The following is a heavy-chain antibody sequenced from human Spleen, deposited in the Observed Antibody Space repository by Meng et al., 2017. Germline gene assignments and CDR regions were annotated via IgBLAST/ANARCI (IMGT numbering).Heavy chain of an antibody. CDR2: INPYNGNT. V-gene: IGHV1-18*01. CDR1: AYTFTNYG. D-gene: IGHD5-24*01. CDR3: VRERDATYYFHN. Sequence: QVQLVQSGAEVKKPGASVRVSCKASAYTFTNYGITWVRQAPGQGLEWMGWINPYNGNTNYAQKLRGRITMTTDTSTSTAYMDLRSLTSDDTAVYYCVRERDATYYFHNWGQGTLVTVSS. J-gene: IGHJ4*02.